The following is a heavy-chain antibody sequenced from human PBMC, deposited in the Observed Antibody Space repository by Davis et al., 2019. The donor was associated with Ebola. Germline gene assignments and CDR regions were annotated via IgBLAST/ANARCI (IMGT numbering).Heavy chain of an antibody. J-gene: IGHJ4*02. V-gene: IGHV3-30*04. CDR3: ARDLLSGWYYLDH. CDR1: GFTFSSYA. D-gene: IGHD6-19*01. CDR2: ISYDGSNK. Sequence: GGSLRLSCAASGFTFSSYAMHWVRQAPGKGLEWVAVISYDGSNKYYADSVKGRFTISRDNSRHTLSLQMNSLRPEDTAVYYCARDLLSGWYYLDHWGQGTLVTVSS.